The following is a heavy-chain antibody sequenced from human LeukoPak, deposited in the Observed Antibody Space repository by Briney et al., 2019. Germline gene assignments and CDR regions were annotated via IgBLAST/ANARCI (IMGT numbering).Heavy chain of an antibody. D-gene: IGHD3-16*01. Sequence: GGSLRLSCEVSGFTFGNYAMSWVRQAPGKGLEWISGISASGHYTYTADSLKGRFTISRDNSKNTLYLQMNSLRAEDTALYYCAKDGSWGDYYFYFYIDVWGKGTTVTVS. J-gene: IGHJ6*03. V-gene: IGHV3-23*01. CDR1: GFTFGNYA. CDR2: ISASGHYT. CDR3: AKDGSWGDYYFYFYIDV.